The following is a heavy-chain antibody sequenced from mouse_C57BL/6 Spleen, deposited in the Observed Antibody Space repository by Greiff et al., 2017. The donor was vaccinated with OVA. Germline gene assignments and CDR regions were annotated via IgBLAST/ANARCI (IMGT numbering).Heavy chain of an antibody. J-gene: IGHJ3*01. D-gene: IGHD2-4*01. CDR1: GDACRSYV. V-gene: IGHV1-80*01. CDR2: IYPGDGDT. Sequence: QVQLQQSGAELVKPGASVKMVGRAAGDACRSYVMNWVKQRPGKGLEWIGQIYPGDGDTNYNGKFKGKATLTADKSSSTAYMQLSSLTSEDSAVYFCAREVYDYAFAYWGQGTLVTVSA. CDR3: AREVYDYAFAY.